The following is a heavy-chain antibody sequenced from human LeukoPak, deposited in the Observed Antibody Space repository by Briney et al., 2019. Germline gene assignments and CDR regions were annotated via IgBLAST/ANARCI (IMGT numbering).Heavy chain of an antibody. D-gene: IGHD5-12*01. V-gene: IGHV4-39*07. CDR3: ARAIGGYSGYYYYYYMDV. CDR1: GGSISSSGYY. J-gene: IGHJ6*03. CDR2: IHNSGGT. Sequence: SETLSLTCTVSGGSISSSGYYWGWIRQPPGKGLEWIGSIHNSGGTYYNPSLKSRVTISVDTSKNQFSLKLSSVTAADTAVYYCARAIGGYSGYYYYYYMDVWGKGTTVTISS.